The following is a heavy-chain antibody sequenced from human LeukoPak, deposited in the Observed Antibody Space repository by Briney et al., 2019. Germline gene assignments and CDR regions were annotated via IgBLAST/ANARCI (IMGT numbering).Heavy chain of an antibody. Sequence: GGSLRLSCAASGSTVSSNYMSWVRQAPGKGLEWVSVIYSGGSTYYADSVKGRFTISRDNSKNTLYLQMNSLRAEDTAVYYCAREPTVTYDAFDIWGQGTMVTVSS. CDR2: IYSGGST. CDR3: AREPTVTYDAFDI. J-gene: IGHJ3*02. V-gene: IGHV3-66*01. CDR1: GSTVSSNY. D-gene: IGHD4-17*01.